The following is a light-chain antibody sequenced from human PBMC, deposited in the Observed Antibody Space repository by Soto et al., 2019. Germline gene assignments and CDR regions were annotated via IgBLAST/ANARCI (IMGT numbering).Light chain of an antibody. CDR1: QSISSW. CDR3: QQYESYPMT. Sequence: DSQMTQYPSTLSASVGDRVTITCRASQSISSWLAWYQQKPGKAPKLLISKASTLHSGVPPRFSGSGSGTEFTLIISSLQPDVFATYYCQQYESYPMTFGGGTKVEIK. V-gene: IGKV1-5*03. CDR2: KAS. J-gene: IGKJ4*01.